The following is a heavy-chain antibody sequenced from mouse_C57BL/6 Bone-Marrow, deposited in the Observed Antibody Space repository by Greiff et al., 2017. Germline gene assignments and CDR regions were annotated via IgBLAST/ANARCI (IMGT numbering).Heavy chain of an antibody. Sequence: QVQLQQPGAELVMPGASVKLSCKASGYTFTSYWMHWVKQRPGQGLEWIGEIDPSDSYTNYNQKFKGKSTLTVDKSSSTAYMQLSSLTSEDSAVYYCARDCNYVRLFAYWGQGTLVTVSA. J-gene: IGHJ3*01. V-gene: IGHV1-69*01. CDR3: ARDCNYVRLFAY. CDR1: GYTFTSYW. D-gene: IGHD2-1*01. CDR2: IDPSDSYT.